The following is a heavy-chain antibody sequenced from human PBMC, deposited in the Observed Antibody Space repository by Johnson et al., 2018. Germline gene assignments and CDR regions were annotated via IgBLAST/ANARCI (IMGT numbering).Heavy chain of an antibody. CDR3: ARDPVDGWSHI. Sequence: VQLVESGGGVVQPGRSLXLSXAASGFTFSSYGMHWVRQAPGKGLEWVAVIWYDGSNKYYADSVKGRFTISRDNSKNTLYLQMNSLRAEDTAVYYCARDPVDGWSHIWGQGTMVTVSS. CDR1: GFTFSSYG. D-gene: IGHD6-19*01. J-gene: IGHJ3*02. CDR2: IWYDGSNK. V-gene: IGHV3-33*01.